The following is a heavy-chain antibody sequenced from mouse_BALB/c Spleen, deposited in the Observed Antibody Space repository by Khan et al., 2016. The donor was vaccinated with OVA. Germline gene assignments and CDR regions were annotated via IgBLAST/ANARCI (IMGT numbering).Heavy chain of an antibody. CDR3: GRSAI. CDR1: RFTISGYG. D-gene: IGHD2-12*01. Sequence: EVQGVESGGGLVQPGGSLKLSCAASRFTISGYGMSWVRQTPDKRLELVATIDSNGGRTDYQDRLKRRFTISGADAKNALYLQMRSLTSEDTAMYYRGRSAIWGQGTTLTVSS. V-gene: IGHV5-6-3*01. CDR2: IDSNGGRT. J-gene: IGHJ2*01.